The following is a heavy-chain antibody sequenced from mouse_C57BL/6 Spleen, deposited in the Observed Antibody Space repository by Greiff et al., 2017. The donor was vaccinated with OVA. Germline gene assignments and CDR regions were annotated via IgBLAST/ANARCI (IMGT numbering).Heavy chain of an antibody. CDR1: GYSITSGYY. CDR3: AGSYGYYYAMDY. CDR2: ISYDGSN. Sequence: EVQLQQSGPGLVKPSQSLSLTCSVTGYSITSGYYWNRIRQFPGNKLEWMGYISYDGSNNYNPSLKNRISITRDTSKNQFFLKLNSVTTEDTATYYCAGSYGYYYAMDYWGQGTSVTVSS. J-gene: IGHJ4*01. V-gene: IGHV3-6*01. D-gene: IGHD1-1*02.